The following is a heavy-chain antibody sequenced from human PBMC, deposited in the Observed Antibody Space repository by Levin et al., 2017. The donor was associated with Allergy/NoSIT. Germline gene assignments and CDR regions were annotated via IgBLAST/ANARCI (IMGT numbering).Heavy chain of an antibody. Sequence: QSGGSLRLSCAASGFTFSSYAMHWVRQAPGKGLEWVAVISYDGSNKYYADSVKGRFTISRDNSKNTLYLQMNSLRAEDTAVYYCARDTYYDSSGYHFDYWGQGTLVTVSS. CDR3: ARDTYYDSSGYHFDY. CDR1: GFTFSSYA. CDR2: ISYDGSNK. D-gene: IGHD3-22*01. J-gene: IGHJ4*02. V-gene: IGHV3-30-3*01.